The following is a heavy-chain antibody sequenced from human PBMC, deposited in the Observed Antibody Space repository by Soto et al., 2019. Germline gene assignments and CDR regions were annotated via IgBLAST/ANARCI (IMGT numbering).Heavy chain of an antibody. CDR2: IIPMFGTA. J-gene: IGHJ4*02. D-gene: IGHD3-9*01. CDR3: AGEVGGTGLHF. V-gene: IGHV1-69*12. CDR1: GGTFNNDG. Sequence: QVQLVQSGAEVKKPGSSVKVSCRTSGGTFNNDGFSWVRQAPGQGLEWRGGIIPMFGTANYGQIFQGRLTITADAYKSTAYMELSSLQYEDTAVYYCAGEVGGTGLHFWGQGTLVIVSS.